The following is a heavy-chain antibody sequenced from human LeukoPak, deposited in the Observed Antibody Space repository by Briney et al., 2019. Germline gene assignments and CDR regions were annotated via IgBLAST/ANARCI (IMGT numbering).Heavy chain of an antibody. J-gene: IGHJ6*02. CDR1: GGSVSSGSYY. CDR2: IYYSGST. V-gene: IGHV4-61*01. Sequence: SETLSLTCTVSGGSVSSGSYYWSWIRQPPGKGLEWIGYIYYSGSTNYNPSLKSRVTISVDTSKNQFSLKLSSVTAADTAVYYCARDWTAYYYYGMDVWGQGTTVTVSS. CDR3: ARDWTAYYYYGMDV. D-gene: IGHD3/OR15-3a*01.